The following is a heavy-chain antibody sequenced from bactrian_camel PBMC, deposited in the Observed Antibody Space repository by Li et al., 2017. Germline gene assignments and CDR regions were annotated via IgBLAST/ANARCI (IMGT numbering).Heavy chain of an antibody. V-gene: IGHV3S40*01. CDR3: AADPLRPFRGPCTVVGSHTVGRKCDY. CDR2: VYFGGGPT. J-gene: IGHJ4*01. CDR1: GHTYSSNC. Sequence: VQLVESGGGSVQPGGSLRLSCGASGHTYSSNCKGWFRQAPGKGREGVAFVYFGGGPTYYADSVKGRFTISQDKGKNTVYLQMNSLKPEDTAMYYCAADPLRPFRGPCTVVGSHTVGRKCDYWGQGTQVTVS. D-gene: IGHD6*01.